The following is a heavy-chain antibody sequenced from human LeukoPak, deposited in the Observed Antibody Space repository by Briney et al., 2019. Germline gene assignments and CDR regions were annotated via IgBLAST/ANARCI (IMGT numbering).Heavy chain of an antibody. Sequence: SETLSLTCTVSGGSISSGDYYWSWIRQPPGKGLEWIVYIYYSGSTYYNPSLKSRVTISVDTSKNQFSLKLSSVTAADTAVYYCARVKGSQLLYYYYYGMDVWGQGTTVTVSS. CDR2: IYYSGST. V-gene: IGHV4-30-4*02. J-gene: IGHJ6*02. CDR1: GGSISSGDYY. CDR3: ARVKGSQLLYYYYYGMDV. D-gene: IGHD2-2*02.